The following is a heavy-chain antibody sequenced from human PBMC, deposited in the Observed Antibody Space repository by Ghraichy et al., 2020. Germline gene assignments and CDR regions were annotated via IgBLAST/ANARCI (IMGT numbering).Heavy chain of an antibody. D-gene: IGHD3-9*01. V-gene: IGHV3-7*03. CDR2: IKQDGSEK. CDR1: GFTFSSYW. CDR3: ARETDYDILTGYTLDY. Sequence: ETLSLTCAASGFTFSSYWMSWVRQAPGKGLEWVANIKQDGSEKYYVDSVKGRFTISRDNAKNSLYLQMNSLRAEDTAVYYCARETDYDILTGYTLDYWGQGTLVTVSS. J-gene: IGHJ4*02.